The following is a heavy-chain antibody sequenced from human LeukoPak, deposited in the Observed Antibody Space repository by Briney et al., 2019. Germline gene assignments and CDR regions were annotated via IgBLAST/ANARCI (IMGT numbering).Heavy chain of an antibody. V-gene: IGHV3-21*01. Sequence: PGGSLRLSCAASGFTFRNHNMHSVRQAPGKGLEWVSAISSGSTYVYYADSVKGRFTIYRDNAKKSLYLQMNSLRAEDAAVYHCAREEWFGESGFDSWGQGTLVTVSS. CDR1: GFTFRNHN. CDR3: AREEWFGESGFDS. CDR2: ISSGSTYV. D-gene: IGHD3-10*01. J-gene: IGHJ5*01.